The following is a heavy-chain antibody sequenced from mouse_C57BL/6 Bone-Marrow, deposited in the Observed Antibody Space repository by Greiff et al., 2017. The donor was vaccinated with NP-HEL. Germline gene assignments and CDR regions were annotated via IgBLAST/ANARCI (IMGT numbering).Heavy chain of an antibody. D-gene: IGHD2-4*01. Sequence: EVQLQQSGPVLVKPGASVKMSCKASGYTFTDYYMNWVKQSHGKSLEWIGVINPYNGGTSYNQKFKGKATLTVDNSSSTAYMELNSLTSEDSAVYYCARSLIYYDSHYWGQGTTLTVSS. V-gene: IGHV1-19*01. CDR2: INPYNGGT. CDR1: GYTFTDYY. CDR3: ARSLIYYDSHY. J-gene: IGHJ2*01.